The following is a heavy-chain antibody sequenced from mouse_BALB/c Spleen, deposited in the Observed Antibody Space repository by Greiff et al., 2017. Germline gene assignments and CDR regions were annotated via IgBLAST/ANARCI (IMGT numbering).Heavy chain of an antibody. V-gene: IGHV2-9*02. J-gene: IGHJ4*01. CDR3: ARDNYDAMDY. Sequence: QVHVKQSGPGLVAPSQSLSITCTVSGFSLTSYGVHWVRQPPGKGLEWLGVIWAGGSTNYNSALMSRLSISKDNSKSQVFLKMNSLQTDDTAMYYCARDNYDAMDYWGQGTSVTVSS. CDR1: GFSLTSYG. CDR2: IWAGGST.